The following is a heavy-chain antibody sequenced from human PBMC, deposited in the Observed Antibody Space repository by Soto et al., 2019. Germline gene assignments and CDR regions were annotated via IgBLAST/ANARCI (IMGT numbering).Heavy chain of an antibody. CDR3: ARVFQTMVREVIISGFDY. Sequence: PSETLSLTCAVYGGSFSGYYWSWIRQPPGKGPEWIGEINHSGSTNYNPSLKSRVTISVDTSKNQFSLKLSSVTAADTAVYYCARVFQTMVREVIISGFDYWGQGTLVTVSS. V-gene: IGHV4-34*01. J-gene: IGHJ4*02. CDR2: INHSGST. CDR1: GGSFSGYY. D-gene: IGHD3-10*01.